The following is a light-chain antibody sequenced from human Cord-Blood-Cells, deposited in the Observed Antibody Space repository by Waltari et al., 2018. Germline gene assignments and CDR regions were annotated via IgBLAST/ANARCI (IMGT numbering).Light chain of an antibody. CDR2: WTS. CDR3: QQYYSTPWT. CDR1: QSVLYSSNNKNY. J-gene: IGKJ1*01. V-gene: IGKV4-1*01. Sequence: DIVMTQSPDSLAVSLGERATINSKSSQSVLYSSNNKNYLARYQQEPGQPPKLLIDWTSTRESGVPDRFSGSGSETDFTLTISSLQAVDVAVYYCQQYYSTPWTFGQGTKVEIK.